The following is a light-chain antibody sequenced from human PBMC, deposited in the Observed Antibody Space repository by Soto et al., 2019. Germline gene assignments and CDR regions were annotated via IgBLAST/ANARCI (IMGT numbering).Light chain of an antibody. CDR2: WAS. Sequence: DIVMTQSPDSLAVSLGERATINCRSSQSVLYSSSNKNYLAWYQQKPGQPPKLLIYWASTRESGVPDRFSGSGSGTDFTLTISSVLAEDVAVYYCQQYRSSPWTFGQGTMVEIK. V-gene: IGKV4-1*01. J-gene: IGKJ1*01. CDR3: QQYRSSPWT. CDR1: QSVLYSSSNKNY.